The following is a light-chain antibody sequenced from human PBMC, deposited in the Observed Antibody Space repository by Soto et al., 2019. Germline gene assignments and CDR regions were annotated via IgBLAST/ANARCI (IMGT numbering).Light chain of an antibody. CDR2: DAS. J-gene: IGKJ1*01. CDR3: QQYNSYWT. CDR1: QSISSW. V-gene: IGKV1-5*01. Sequence: DIQMTQSPSTLSASVGDRVTITCRASQSISSWLAWYQQKPGKAPKLLIYDASSLESGVSSRFSGSGSGTEFTLTISSLQPDDFATYYYQQYNSYWTFGQGTKVEIK.